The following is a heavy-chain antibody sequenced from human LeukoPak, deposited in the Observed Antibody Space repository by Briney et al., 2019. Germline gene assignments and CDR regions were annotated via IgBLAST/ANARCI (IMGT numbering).Heavy chain of an antibody. CDR1: GGTFSSYA. V-gene: IGHV1-69*13. CDR3: ARGELSLYPFDP. J-gene: IGHJ5*02. CDR2: IIPIFGTA. D-gene: IGHD3-16*02. Sequence: SVKVSCKASGGTFSSYAISWVRQAPGQGLEWMGGIIPIFGTANYAQKFQGRVTITADESTSTAYMELSSLRSEDTAVYYCARGELSLYPFDPWGQGTLVTVSS.